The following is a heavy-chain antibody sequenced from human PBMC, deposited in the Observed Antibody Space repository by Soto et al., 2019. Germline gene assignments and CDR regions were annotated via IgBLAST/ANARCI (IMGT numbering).Heavy chain of an antibody. CDR2: VAAKNENYVT. CDR3: TGAYYDIDGYILDP. D-gene: IGHD3-22*01. CDR1: GYSFSGTA. Sequence: GGSLRLSCAASGYSFSGTALHWVRQASGKGLEWVARVAAKNENYVTTYAASVQGRFSLSRDDSKNSAYLLMNSLKTEDTAVYYCTGAYYDIDGYILDPWGQGTSVTVSS. V-gene: IGHV3-73*01. J-gene: IGHJ5*02.